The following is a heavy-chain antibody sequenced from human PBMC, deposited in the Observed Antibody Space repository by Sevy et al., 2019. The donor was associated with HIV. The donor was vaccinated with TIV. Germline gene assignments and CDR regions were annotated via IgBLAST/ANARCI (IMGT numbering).Heavy chain of an antibody. CDR1: GFTFSSYN. D-gene: IGHD1-26*01. J-gene: IGHJ4*02. Sequence: GGSLRLSCVASGFTFSSYNMNRVRQAPGKGLEWVSSISSSGSYVYHADSVKGRFTISRDNAKNSLYLQMNSLRAEDTAVYYCAKWDADRRWFFDYWGQGTLVTVSS. CDR2: ISSSGSYV. V-gene: IGHV3-21*06. CDR3: AKWDADRRWFFDY.